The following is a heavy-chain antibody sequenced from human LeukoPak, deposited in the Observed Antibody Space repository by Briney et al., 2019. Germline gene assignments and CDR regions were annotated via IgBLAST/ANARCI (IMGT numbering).Heavy chain of an antibody. Sequence: GGSLRLSCAASGFTLSSYAMSWVRQAPGKGLEWVSAISGSGGSTYYADSVKGRFTISRDSAKNSLYLQMNSLRAEDTAVYYCARFRTWGDKAFDYWGQGTLVTVSS. D-gene: IGHD2-21*02. V-gene: IGHV3-23*01. J-gene: IGHJ4*02. CDR2: ISGSGGST. CDR3: ARFRTWGDKAFDY. CDR1: GFTLSSYA.